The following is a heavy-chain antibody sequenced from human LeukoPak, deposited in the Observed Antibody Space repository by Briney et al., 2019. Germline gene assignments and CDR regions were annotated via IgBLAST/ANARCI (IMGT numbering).Heavy chain of an antibody. V-gene: IGHV1-2*06. D-gene: IGHD3-22*01. J-gene: IGHJ4*02. CDR1: GYTFTGYY. CDR2: INPNSGGT. Sequence: ASVKVSCKAPGYTFTGYYMHWVRQAPGQGLEWMGRINPNSGGTNYAQKFQGRVTMTRDTSISTAYMELSRLRSDDTAVYYCARSSGGITMNPDYWGQGTLVTVSS. CDR3: ARSSGGITMNPDY.